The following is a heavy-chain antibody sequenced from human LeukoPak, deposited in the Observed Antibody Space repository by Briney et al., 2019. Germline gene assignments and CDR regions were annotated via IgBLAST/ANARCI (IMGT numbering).Heavy chain of an antibody. J-gene: IGHJ4*02. Sequence: SETLSLTCAVYGGSFSVYYWSWIRHPPGKGLEWIGEINHSGNTNYNPSLKSRVTISVDTSKNQFSLKLSSVTAADTAVYYCARGCGSKQQPIDYWGQGTLVTVSS. CDR2: INHSGNT. D-gene: IGHD1-26*01. CDR3: ARGCGSKQQPIDY. CDR1: GGSFSVYY. V-gene: IGHV4-34*01.